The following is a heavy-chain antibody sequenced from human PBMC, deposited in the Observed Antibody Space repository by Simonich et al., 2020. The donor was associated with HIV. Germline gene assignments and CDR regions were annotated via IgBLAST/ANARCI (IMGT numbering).Heavy chain of an antibody. Sequence: EVQLLESGGGLVQPGGSLRLSCVASGFTFTNSAMSWVRPAPGKGREWVAGTYYADSVKCRFTISRDNSKNTLYLQMNSLRADDTAVYYCAKEGSMGAFDIWGQGTMVTVSS. CDR1: GFTFTNSA. CDR3: AKEGSMGAFDI. J-gene: IGHJ3*02. V-gene: IGHV3-23*01. D-gene: IGHD3-10*01. CDR2: T.